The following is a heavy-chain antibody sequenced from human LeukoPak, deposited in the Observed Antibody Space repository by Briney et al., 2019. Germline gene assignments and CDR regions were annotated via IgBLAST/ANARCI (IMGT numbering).Heavy chain of an antibody. V-gene: IGHV6-1*01. J-gene: IGHJ4*02. CDR2: TYYRSKWYN. CDR3: VREYSSTFDY. Sequence: SQSLSLTCAISGDSVSTNSAAWNWIRQSPWRGLEWLGRTYYRSKWYNAYAVSVKSRITINPDTSKNQLSLHLNSVTPGDTAVYYCVREYSSTFDYWGQGTLVTVSS. CDR1: GDSVSTNSAA. D-gene: IGHD6-13*01.